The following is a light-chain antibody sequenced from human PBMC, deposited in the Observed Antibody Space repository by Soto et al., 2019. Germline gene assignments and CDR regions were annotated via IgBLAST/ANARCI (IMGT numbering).Light chain of an antibody. CDR2: KDN. V-gene: IGLV3-25*03. CDR3: QSIDGTGSLYV. CDR1: ALPKKY. Sequence: SYELTQSPSVSVSPGQTARITCSGDALPKKYVYWYQLRPGQAPLLIVYKDNERPSGIPVRFSGSSSGPTATLTISGVQAEDEADYYCQSIDGTGSLYVFGGGTKLTVL. J-gene: IGLJ1*01.